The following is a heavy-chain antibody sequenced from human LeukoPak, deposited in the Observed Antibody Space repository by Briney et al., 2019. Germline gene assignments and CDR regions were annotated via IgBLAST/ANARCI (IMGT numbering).Heavy chain of an antibody. J-gene: IGHJ4*02. CDR1: GFTFSSYE. Sequence: EGSLRLSCAASGFTFSSYEMNWVRQAPGKGLEWVSYISSSGSTIYYADSVKGRFTISRDNAKNSLYLQMNSLRAEDTAVYYCAAHYCSGGSCYLNWGQGTLVTVSS. D-gene: IGHD2-15*01. CDR3: AAHYCSGGSCYLN. V-gene: IGHV3-48*03. CDR2: ISSSGSTI.